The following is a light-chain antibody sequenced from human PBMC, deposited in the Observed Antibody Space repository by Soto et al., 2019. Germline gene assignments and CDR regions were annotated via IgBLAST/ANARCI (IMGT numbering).Light chain of an antibody. CDR2: LNSDGTH. Sequence: QPVLTQSPSASASLGASVKLTCTLSSGHSSYAIAWHQQLPEKGPRYLMKLNSDGTHNKGDGIPDRFSGSSSGAERFLTISSLQSEDEADYYCQSWGTGIVVFGGGTKLTVL. CDR3: QSWGTGIVV. J-gene: IGLJ2*01. V-gene: IGLV4-69*01. CDR1: SGHSSYA.